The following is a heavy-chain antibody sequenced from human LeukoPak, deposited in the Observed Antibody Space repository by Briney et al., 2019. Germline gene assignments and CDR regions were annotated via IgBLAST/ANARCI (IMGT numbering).Heavy chain of an antibody. CDR3: AGDKTGNNWFDP. CDR1: GGSISNYY. J-gene: IGHJ5*02. CDR2: ISYSGST. D-gene: IGHD1-1*01. V-gene: IGHV4-59*13. Sequence: SETLSLTCTVSGGSISNYYGSWIRQPPGKGLEWIGYISYSGSTNYNPSLNSRVTISVDTSKNQFSLKLSSVTAADTAVYYCAGDKTGNNWFDPWGQGTLVTVSS.